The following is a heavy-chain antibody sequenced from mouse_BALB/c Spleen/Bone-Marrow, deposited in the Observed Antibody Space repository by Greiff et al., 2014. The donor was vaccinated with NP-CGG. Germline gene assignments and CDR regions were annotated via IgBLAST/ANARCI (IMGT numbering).Heavy chain of an antibody. Sequence: SGAELVKPGASVKLSYKVSGYTFTNYYVYWVKQRPGQGLEWIGEINPSNGVTNFNEKFMIKATLTVDSSSSTAYMHLSSLTSEDSAVYYCTRSGFYGYGTYFDVWGAGTTVTVSS. CDR1: GYTFTNYY. V-gene: IGHV1S81*02. CDR2: INPSNGVT. D-gene: IGHD1-2*01. CDR3: TRSGFYGYGTYFDV. J-gene: IGHJ1*01.